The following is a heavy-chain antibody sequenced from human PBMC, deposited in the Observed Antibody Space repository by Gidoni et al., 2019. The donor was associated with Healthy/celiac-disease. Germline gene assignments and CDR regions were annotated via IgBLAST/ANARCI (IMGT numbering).Heavy chain of an antibody. CDR1: GGSFSGYY. CDR3: ARGRVTMVRGVIIRPNRYFDL. CDR2: INHSGST. Sequence: QVQLQQWGAGLLKPSETLSLTCAVYGGSFSGYYWSWIRQPPGKGLEWIGEINHSGSTNYNPSLKSRVTISVDTSKNQFSLKLSSVTAADTAVYYCARGRVTMVRGVIIRPNRYFDLWGRGTLVTVSS. V-gene: IGHV4-34*01. D-gene: IGHD3-10*01. J-gene: IGHJ2*01.